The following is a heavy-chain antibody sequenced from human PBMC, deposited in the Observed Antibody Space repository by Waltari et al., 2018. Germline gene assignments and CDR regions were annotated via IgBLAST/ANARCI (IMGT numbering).Heavy chain of an antibody. CDR2: RYDSGGT. CDR3: ARVQLAAMVDY. J-gene: IGHJ4*02. CDR1: GGSISSGGYY. V-gene: IGHV4-31*01. D-gene: IGHD5-18*01. Sequence: QVQLQESGPGLVKPSQTLSLTCTVSGGSISSGGYYWSWIRQHPGKGLEWIGYRYDSGGTYNNPSLKSLVTISVDTSKNQFSLKLSSVTAADTAVYYCARVQLAAMVDYWGQGTLVTVSS.